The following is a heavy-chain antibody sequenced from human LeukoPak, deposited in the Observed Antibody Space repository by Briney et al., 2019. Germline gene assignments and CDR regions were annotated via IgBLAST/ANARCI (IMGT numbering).Heavy chain of an antibody. CDR3: ARVPSVLYCSGGSCYLDY. D-gene: IGHD2-15*01. V-gene: IGHV1-46*01. Sequence: ASVKVSCKASGYTFTSYYIHWVRQAPGQGLEWMGIINPSGGSTNYAQKFQGRVTMTRDMSTSTVYMDLNSLRSEDTAVYYCARVPSVLYCSGGSCYLDYWGQGTLVTVSS. CDR2: INPSGGST. J-gene: IGHJ4*02. CDR1: GYTFTSYY.